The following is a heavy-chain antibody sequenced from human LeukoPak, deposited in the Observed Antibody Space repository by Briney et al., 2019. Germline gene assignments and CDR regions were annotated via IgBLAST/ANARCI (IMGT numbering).Heavy chain of an antibody. V-gene: IGHV4-39*07. D-gene: IGHD3-10*01. CDR2: IYYSGST. J-gene: IGHJ4*02. CDR3: ARLYGSGSYYNY. Sequence: PSETLSLTCTVSGGSISSSSYYWGWIRQPPGKGLEWIGSIYYSGSTYYNPSLKSRVTISVDTSKNQFSLKLSSVTAADTAVYYCARLYGSGSYYNYLGQGTLVTVSS. CDR1: GGSISSSSYY.